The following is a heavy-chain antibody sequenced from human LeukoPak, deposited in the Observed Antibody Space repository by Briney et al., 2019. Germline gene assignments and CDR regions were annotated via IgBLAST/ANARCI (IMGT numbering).Heavy chain of an antibody. CDR2: ICTEGDK. V-gene: IGHV3-13*01. CDR1: GFTFNNYD. Sequence: PGGSPRLSSAPSGFTFNNYDMHTVPQATEKSLEWVAAICTEGDKYYPDSVKGRFTISRENGKNSLFLQMDSLRAGDSAVYYCARSFHCSGGRCYLDFLLWGQGTLVTVSS. J-gene: IGHJ1*01. CDR3: ARSFHCSGGRCYLDFLL. D-gene: IGHD2-15*01.